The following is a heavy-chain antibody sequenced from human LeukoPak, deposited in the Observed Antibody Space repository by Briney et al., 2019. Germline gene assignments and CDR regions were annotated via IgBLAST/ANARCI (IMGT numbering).Heavy chain of an antibody. CDR3: ARDLYRIVVVPHYFDY. J-gene: IGHJ4*02. CDR2: ISYDGSNK. D-gene: IGHD3-22*01. Sequence: PGGSLRLSCTTSGFSFNTYSMSWVRQAPGKGLEWVAVISYDGSNKYYADSVKGRFTISRDNSKNTLYLQMNSLRAEDTAVYYCARDLYRIVVVPHYFDYWGQGTLVTVSS. V-gene: IGHV3-30*04. CDR1: GFSFNTYS.